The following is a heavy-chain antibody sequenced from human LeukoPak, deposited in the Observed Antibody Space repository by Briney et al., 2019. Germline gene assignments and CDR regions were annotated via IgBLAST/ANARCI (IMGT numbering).Heavy chain of an antibody. V-gene: IGHV3-33*01. J-gene: IGHJ4*02. Sequence: GRSLRLSCAASGLTFSSYGMHWVRQAPGKGLEWVPVIWYDGSNKYYADSVKGRFTISRDNSKNTLYLQMNSLRAEDTAVYYCARSTTYYYDSSGYSDFDYWGQGTLVTVSS. D-gene: IGHD3-22*01. CDR3: ARSTTYYYDSSGYSDFDY. CDR2: IWYDGSNK. CDR1: GLTFSSYG.